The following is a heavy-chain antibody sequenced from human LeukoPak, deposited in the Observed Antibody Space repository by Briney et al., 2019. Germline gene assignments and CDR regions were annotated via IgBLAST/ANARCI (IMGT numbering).Heavy chain of an antibody. Sequence: GGSLRLSCAASGFTLSSYWMHWVRQAPGKGLVWVSRINSDGSSTSYADSVKGRFTISRDNAKNTLYLQMNSLRAEDTAVYYCATGGGNGVFDYWGQGTLVTVSS. V-gene: IGHV3-74*01. CDR3: ATGGGNGVFDY. CDR2: INSDGSST. CDR1: GFTLSSYW. J-gene: IGHJ4*02. D-gene: IGHD2-8*01.